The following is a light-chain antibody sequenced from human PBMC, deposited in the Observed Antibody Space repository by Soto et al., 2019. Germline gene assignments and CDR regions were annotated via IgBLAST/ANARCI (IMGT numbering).Light chain of an antibody. V-gene: IGLV2-23*02. Sequence: QSVLTQPASVSGSPGQSITISCTGTCSDVGSYNLVSWYQQHPGKAPKLMISAVTKRPAGVSSRFSGSKSGNTASLTISGLQAEDEADYYCSSYAGFNTVIFGGGTKLTVL. J-gene: IGLJ2*01. CDR1: CSDVGSYNL. CDR3: SSYAGFNTVI. CDR2: AVT.